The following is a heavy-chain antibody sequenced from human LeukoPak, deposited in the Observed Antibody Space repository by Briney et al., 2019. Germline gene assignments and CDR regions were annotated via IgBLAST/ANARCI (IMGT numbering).Heavy chain of an antibody. Sequence: GASVKVSCKASGGTFSSYAISWVRQAPGQGLEWMGGIIPIFGTANYAQKFQGRVTITADESTSTAYMELSSLRSEDTAVYYCAVPTRLHHYYGMDVWGQGTTVTVSS. CDR1: GGTFSSYA. CDR2: IIPIFGTA. J-gene: IGHJ6*02. D-gene: IGHD2-15*01. CDR3: AVPTRLHHYYGMDV. V-gene: IGHV1-69*13.